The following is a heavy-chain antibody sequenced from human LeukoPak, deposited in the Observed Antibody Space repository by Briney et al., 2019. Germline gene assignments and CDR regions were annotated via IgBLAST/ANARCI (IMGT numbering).Heavy chain of an antibody. CDR2: INSGSTYT. CDR3: ARSLTTLTYEGY. CDR1: GFTFSSYS. J-gene: IGHJ4*02. D-gene: IGHD1-1*01. Sequence: PGRSLRLSCAASGFTFSSYSMNWVRQAPGKGLEWVSSINSGSTYTYYTESVKGRFTVSRGNAKNSLFLQMNSLRAEDTAIYYCARSLTTLTYEGYWGQGTLVTVSS. V-gene: IGHV3-21*01.